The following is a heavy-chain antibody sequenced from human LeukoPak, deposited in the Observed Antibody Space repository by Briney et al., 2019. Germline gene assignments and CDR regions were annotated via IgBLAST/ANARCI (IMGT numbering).Heavy chain of an antibody. CDR2: INVGSGAT. V-gene: IGHV1-58*01. Sequence: GASVKVSCKTSGFTFSTSAVQWVRQARGQRLEWIGWINVGSGATNYAQSLQGRFTITRDMSTNTAYMELSSLRSEDTAVYYCARTPLATYYYYYYMDVWGKGTTVTVSS. CDR3: ARTPLATYYYYYYMDV. CDR1: GFTFSTSA. J-gene: IGHJ6*03. D-gene: IGHD1-14*01.